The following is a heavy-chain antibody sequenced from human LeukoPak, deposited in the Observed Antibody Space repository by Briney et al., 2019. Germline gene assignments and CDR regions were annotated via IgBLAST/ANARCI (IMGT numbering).Heavy chain of an antibody. J-gene: IGHJ6*03. CDR2: IIPIFGTA. CDR1: GGTFTSYA. V-gene: IGHV1-69*13. CDR3: ARSRPTVTTEYYYYMDV. D-gene: IGHD4-11*01. Sequence: SVKVSCKTSGGTFTSYAISWVRQAPGQGLEWMGGIIPIFGTANYAQKFQGRVTITADESTSTAYMELSSLRSEDTAVYYCARSRPTVTTEYYYYMDVWGKGTTVTVSS.